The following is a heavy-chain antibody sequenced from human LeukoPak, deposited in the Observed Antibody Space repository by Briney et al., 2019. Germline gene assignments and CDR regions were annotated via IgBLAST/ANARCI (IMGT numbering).Heavy chain of an antibody. CDR2: ITNNGVHT. CDR3: ARQPQVAHFDY. Sequence: PGGSLRLSCAASGFTFTSYTMSWVRQAPGKGLEWVSSITNNGVHTYYTDSVKGRFTISRDNANNSLYLHMNSLSAEDTAIYYCARQPQVAHFDYWGQGTLVSVSS. D-gene: IGHD2-15*01. CDR1: GFTFTSYT. J-gene: IGHJ4*02. V-gene: IGHV3-21*01.